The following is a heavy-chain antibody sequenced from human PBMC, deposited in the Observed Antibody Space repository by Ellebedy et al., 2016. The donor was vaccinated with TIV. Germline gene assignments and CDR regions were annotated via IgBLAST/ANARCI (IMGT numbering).Heavy chain of an antibody. J-gene: IGHJ4*02. Sequence: MPSETLSLTCTVSGGSISSYYWSWIRQPPGKGLEWIGYIYYSGSTNYNPSLKSRVTISVDTSKNQFSLKLSSVTAADTAVYYCARDRTGGALTDYWGQGTLVTVSS. D-gene: IGHD3/OR15-3a*01. V-gene: IGHV4-59*01. CDR2: IYYSGST. CDR3: ARDRTGGALTDY. CDR1: GGSISSYY.